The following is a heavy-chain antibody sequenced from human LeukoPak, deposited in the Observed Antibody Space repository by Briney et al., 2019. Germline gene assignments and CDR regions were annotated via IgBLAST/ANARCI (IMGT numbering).Heavy chain of an antibody. Sequence: ASVKVSCKASGGTFSSYAISWVRRAPGQGLEWMGRIIPIFGTANYAQKFQGRVTITTDESTSTAYMELSSLRSEDTAVYYCARAQGRYDYVWGSYRYWGQGTLVTVSS. D-gene: IGHD3-16*01. CDR1: GGTFSSYA. V-gene: IGHV1-69*05. CDR2: IIPIFGTA. CDR3: ARAQGRYDYVWGSYRY. J-gene: IGHJ4*02.